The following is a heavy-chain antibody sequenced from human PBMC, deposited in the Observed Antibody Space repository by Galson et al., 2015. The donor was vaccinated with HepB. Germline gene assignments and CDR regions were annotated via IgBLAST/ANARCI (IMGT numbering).Heavy chain of an antibody. CDR1: GGTFSSYA. Sequence: SVKVSCKASGGTFSSYAISWVRQAPGQGLEWMGGIIPIFGTANYAQKFQGRVTITADESTSTAYMELSSLKASDTAMYYCARRGYSGYDNWFDPWGQGTLVTVSS. D-gene: IGHD5-12*01. CDR2: IIPIFGTA. V-gene: IGHV1-69*13. CDR3: ARRGYSGYDNWFDP. J-gene: IGHJ5*02.